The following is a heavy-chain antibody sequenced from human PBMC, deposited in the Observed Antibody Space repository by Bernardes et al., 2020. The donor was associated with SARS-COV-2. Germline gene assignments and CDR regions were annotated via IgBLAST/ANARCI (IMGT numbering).Heavy chain of an antibody. V-gene: IGHV3-74*01. D-gene: IGHD1-1*01. CDR3: ATGGNGATAPGMDV. CDR2: INPDGSST. Sequence: GESLCLSCAGSGFTFSSSWMHWGRQGPGPGLVWVSRINPDGSSTDYADSVKGRFTISRDNAKNTVYLQMNSLRAEDTAVYYCATGGNGATAPGMDVWGQGTTVTFSS. J-gene: IGHJ6*02. CDR1: GFTFSSSW.